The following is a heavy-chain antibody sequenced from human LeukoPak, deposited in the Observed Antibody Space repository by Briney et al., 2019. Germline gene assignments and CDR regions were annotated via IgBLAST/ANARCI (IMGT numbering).Heavy chain of an antibody. CDR3: ARDESTAVGGVLIRY. V-gene: IGHV1-18*01. CDR2: VNGYNGNT. J-gene: IGHJ4*02. D-gene: IGHD3-3*01. CDR1: GYSFTNYG. Sequence: ASVKVSCKASGYSFTNYGISWVRQAPGQGLEWVGWVNGYNGNTNYAQKVQDRVTMTRDTSTSTVYVELSSLRSEDTAVYYCARDESTAVGGVLIRYWGQGTLVTVSS.